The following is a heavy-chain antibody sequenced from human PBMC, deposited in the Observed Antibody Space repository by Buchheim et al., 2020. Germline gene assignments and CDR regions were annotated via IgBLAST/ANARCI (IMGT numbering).Heavy chain of an antibody. CDR2: ISYDGSNK. CDR1: GFTFSSYA. D-gene: IGHD5-24*01. Sequence: QVQLVESGGGVVQPGRSLRLSCAASGFTFSSYAMHWVRQAPGKGLEWVAVISYDGSNKYYADSVKGRFTISRDNSKNTLYLQMNSLRAEDTAVYYCVRDRDGYIFYWGQGTL. J-gene: IGHJ4*02. V-gene: IGHV3-30-3*01. CDR3: VRDRDGYIFY.